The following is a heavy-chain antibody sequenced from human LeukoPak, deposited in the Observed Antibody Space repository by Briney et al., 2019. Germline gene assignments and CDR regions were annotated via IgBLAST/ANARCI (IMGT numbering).Heavy chain of an antibody. J-gene: IGHJ6*03. Sequence: GGSLRLSCAASGFTMNRYDMIWVRQAPGTGLQWISFISSAFTGNYIYYADSVQGRFTISRDNAKNSLYLQMNSLRAEDTAMYYCARDVVAPGTARNYYYMDVWGKGTTVTVSS. V-gene: IGHV3-21*04. CDR2: ISSAFTGNYI. CDR1: GFTMNRYD. D-gene: IGHD6-13*01. CDR3: ARDVVAPGTARNYYYMDV.